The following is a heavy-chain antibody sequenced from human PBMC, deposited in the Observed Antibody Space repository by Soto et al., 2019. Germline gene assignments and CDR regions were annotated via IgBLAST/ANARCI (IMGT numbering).Heavy chain of an antibody. CDR1: GFTFSNYG. D-gene: IGHD3-10*01. J-gene: IGHJ4*02. Sequence: GGSLRLSCAASGFTFSNYGMHWVRQAPGKGLEWVAVISDDGVSKYYADSVQGRFTISRDNSESVVLLQMNSLRPDETALYFCERAYYFGSGTSYTLYYWGQGTQVTVSS. V-gene: IGHV3-30*03. CDR3: ERAYYFGSGTSYTLYY. CDR2: ISDDGVSK.